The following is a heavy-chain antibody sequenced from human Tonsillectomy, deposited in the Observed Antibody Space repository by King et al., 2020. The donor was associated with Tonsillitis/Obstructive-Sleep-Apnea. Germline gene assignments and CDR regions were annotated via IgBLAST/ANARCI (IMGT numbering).Heavy chain of an antibody. CDR3: ARPTYCYDSAGYCIGFAFDM. V-gene: IGHV3-7*04. CDR2: IKQDGTEK. Sequence: VQLVESGGGLVQPGGSLRLSCAASGFTFSSFRMGWVRQAPGKGLEWVANIKQDGTEKYYVDSVKGRFTIFRDNAKNSLYLQMNSLRAEDTAVYYCARPTYCYDSAGYCIGFAFDMWGQGTMGTV. D-gene: IGHD3-22*01. J-gene: IGHJ3*02. CDR1: GFTFSSFR.